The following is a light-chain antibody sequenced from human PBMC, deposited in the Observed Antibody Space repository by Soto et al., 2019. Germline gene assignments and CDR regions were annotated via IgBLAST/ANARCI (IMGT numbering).Light chain of an antibody. CDR3: SSSTSSTTRVV. Sequence: QSALTQPASVSGSPGQSIPISCTGTSSDVGGYNYVSWYQQHPGEAPKLMIYDVTNRPSGVSNRFSGSKSGNTASLTISRLQAEDEADYYCSSSTSSTTRVVFGGGTKLTVL. J-gene: IGLJ2*01. V-gene: IGLV2-14*03. CDR1: SSDVGGYNY. CDR2: DVT.